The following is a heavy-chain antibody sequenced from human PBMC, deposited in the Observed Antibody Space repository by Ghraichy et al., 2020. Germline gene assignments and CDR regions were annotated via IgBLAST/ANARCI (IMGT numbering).Heavy chain of an antibody. CDR2: INHSGST. D-gene: IGHD5-18*01. J-gene: IGHJ4*02. Sequence: SETLSLTCAVYGGSFSGYYWSWIRQPPGKGLEWIGEINHSGSTNYNPSLKSRVTISVDTSKNQFSLKLSSVTAADTAVYYCARGTAYFDYWGQGTLVTVSS. CDR3: ARGTAYFDY. CDR1: GGSFSGYY. V-gene: IGHV4-34*01.